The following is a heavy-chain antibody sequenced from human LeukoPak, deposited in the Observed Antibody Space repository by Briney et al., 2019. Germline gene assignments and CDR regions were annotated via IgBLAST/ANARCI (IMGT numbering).Heavy chain of an antibody. CDR2: IYPGDSDT. Sequence: GESLKISCKGSGYSFSRYWIGWVRQMPGKGLECMGIIYPGDSDTRYSPSFQGQVTISADKSISTAYLQWSHLKASDPAMYYCARYIFPPYCSGCSCYPGWFDPWGQGTLVNVSS. V-gene: IGHV5-51*01. J-gene: IGHJ5*02. CDR1: GYSFSRYW. CDR3: ARYIFPPYCSGCSCYPGWFDP. D-gene: IGHD2-15*01.